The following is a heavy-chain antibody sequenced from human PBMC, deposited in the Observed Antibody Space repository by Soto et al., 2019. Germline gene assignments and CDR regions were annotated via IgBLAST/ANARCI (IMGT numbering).Heavy chain of an antibody. Sequence: QVHLVESGGGVVQPGRSLRLSCAASGLTFSKYAMHWVRQAPGKGLEWVAFISYDGTNRCYPDSVKGRFTISRDNSKNTLYLQMISLKTEDTAVYYCARESSSTVTTGGGGSAKDYWGQGTLVTVSS. CDR1: GLTFSKYA. CDR3: ARESSSTVTTGGGGSAKDY. V-gene: IGHV3-30-3*01. CDR2: ISYDGTNR. D-gene: IGHD4-17*01. J-gene: IGHJ4*02.